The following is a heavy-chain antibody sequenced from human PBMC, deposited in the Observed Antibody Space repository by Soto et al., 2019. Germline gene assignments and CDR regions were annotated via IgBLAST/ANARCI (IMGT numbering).Heavy chain of an antibody. CDR1: GYTFTSYY. CDR2: INPTSST. CDR3: ARVYCSGGSCYGIDY. Sequence: QVQLVQSGAEVKKPGASVKVSCKASGYTFTSYYMHWVRQAPGQGLEWMGIINPTSSTSYAQKFQGRVTXTXXXSXCTVYMELSSLRSEDTAVYYCARVYCSGGSCYGIDYWGQGTLVTVSS. V-gene: IGHV1-46*01. D-gene: IGHD2-15*01. J-gene: IGHJ4*02.